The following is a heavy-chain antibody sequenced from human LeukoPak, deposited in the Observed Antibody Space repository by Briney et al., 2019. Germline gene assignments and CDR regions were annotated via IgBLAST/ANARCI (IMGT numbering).Heavy chain of an antibody. D-gene: IGHD3-3*01. CDR3: ANGGVITYYFDY. CDR2: ISGSGGST. V-gene: IGHV3-23*01. CDR1: GFTFSSYA. J-gene: IGHJ4*02. Sequence: PGGSLKLPCAASGFTFSSYAMSWVRQAPGKGLEWVSAISGSGGSTYYADSVKGRFTISRDNSKNTLYLQMNSLRAEDTAVYYCANGGVITYYFDYWGQGTLVTVSS.